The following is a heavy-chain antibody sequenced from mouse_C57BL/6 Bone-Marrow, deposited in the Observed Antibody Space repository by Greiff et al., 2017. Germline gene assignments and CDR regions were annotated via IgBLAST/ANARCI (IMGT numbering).Heavy chain of an antibody. CDR2: IYPRSGNT. CDR1: GYTFTSYG. Sequence: VQVVESGAELARPGASVKLSCKASGYTFTSYGISWVKQRTGQGLEWIGEIYPRSGNTYYNEKFKGKATLTADKSSSTAYMELRSLTSEDSAVYFCARWGASSFDYWGQGTTLTVSS. D-gene: IGHD6-1*01. CDR3: ARWGASSFDY. J-gene: IGHJ2*01. V-gene: IGHV1-81*01.